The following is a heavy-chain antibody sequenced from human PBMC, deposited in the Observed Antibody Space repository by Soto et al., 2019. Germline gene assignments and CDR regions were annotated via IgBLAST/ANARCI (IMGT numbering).Heavy chain of an antibody. J-gene: IGHJ3*02. Sequence: PSETLSLTCAVYGGSFSGYYWSWIRQPPGKGLEWIGEINHSGSTNYNPSLKSRVTISVDTSKNQFSLKLSSVTAADTAVYYCAREMGLWFGENDAFDIWGQGTMATVSS. CDR2: INHSGST. D-gene: IGHD3-10*01. V-gene: IGHV4-34*01. CDR1: GGSFSGYY. CDR3: AREMGLWFGENDAFDI.